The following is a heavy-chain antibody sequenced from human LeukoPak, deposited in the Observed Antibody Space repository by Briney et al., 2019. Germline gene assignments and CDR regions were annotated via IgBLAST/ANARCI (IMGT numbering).Heavy chain of an antibody. V-gene: IGHV4-38-2*02. D-gene: IGHD6-13*01. J-gene: IGHJ4*02. CDR2: IYYSGST. Sequence: SETLSLTCTVSGYSISSGYYWGWIRQPPGKGLEWIGYIYYSGSTYYNPSLKSRVTLSVDTSKNQFSLKLSSVTAADTAVYYCAREDAASRFDYWGQGTLVTVSS. CDR3: AREDAASRFDY. CDR1: GYSISSGYY.